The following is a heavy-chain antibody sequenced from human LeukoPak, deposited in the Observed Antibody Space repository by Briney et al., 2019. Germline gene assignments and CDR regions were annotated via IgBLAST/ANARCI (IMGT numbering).Heavy chain of an antibody. Sequence: PSETLSLTCAVYGGSFSGYYWRWIRQPPRKGLEWIGEINHSGSTNYNPSLKSRVTISVDTSKNQFSLKLSSVTAADTAVYYCARGIQLWSGYYYYYGMDVWGQGTTVTVSS. D-gene: IGHD5-18*01. J-gene: IGHJ6*02. V-gene: IGHV4-34*01. CDR1: GGSFSGYY. CDR3: ARGIQLWSGYYYYYGMDV. CDR2: INHSGST.